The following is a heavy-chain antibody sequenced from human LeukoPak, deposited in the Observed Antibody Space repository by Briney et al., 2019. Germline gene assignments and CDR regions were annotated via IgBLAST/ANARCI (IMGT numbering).Heavy chain of an antibody. V-gene: IGHV3-23*01. D-gene: IGHD2-2*01. CDR2: ISGSGGST. J-gene: IGHJ4*02. CDR3: AKGRGYVVSAAILDY. CDR1: GFTFSSYA. Sequence: GGSLRLSCAASGFTFSSYAMSWVRQAPGKGLEWVSAISGSGGSTYYADSVKGRFTISRDNSKNTLYLQMNSLRAEDTAVYYCAKGRGYVVSAAILDYWGQGTLVTVSS.